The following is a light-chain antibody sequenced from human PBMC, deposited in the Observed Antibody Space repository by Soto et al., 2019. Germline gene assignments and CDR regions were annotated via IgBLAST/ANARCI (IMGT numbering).Light chain of an antibody. Sequence: DIQMTQSPSTLSASVGDRVTITCRASQSISSWLAWYQQKPGKAPKLLIYDASSLESGVPSRFSGSGSGTDFTLTISSLQPEDFAVYYCHQYNTWPLNFGGGTKV. V-gene: IGKV1-5*01. CDR2: DAS. CDR1: QSISSW. CDR3: HQYNTWPLN. J-gene: IGKJ4*01.